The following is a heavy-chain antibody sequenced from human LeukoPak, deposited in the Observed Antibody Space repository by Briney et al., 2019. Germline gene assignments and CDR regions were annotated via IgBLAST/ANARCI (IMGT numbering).Heavy chain of an antibody. D-gene: IGHD3-10*01. CDR1: GLSFRSFA. CDR3: AKASWVSDTDAVR. Sequence: GGSLRLSCEASGLSFRSFAMSWVRQGPARGLEWVSSIRGNGETFYADSVRGRSTLYSDTSRNTVHFKLNNLRVGDTAIYYCAKASWVSDTDAVRWGQGTLVTVSS. CDR2: IRGNGET. J-gene: IGHJ4*02. V-gene: IGHV3-23*01.